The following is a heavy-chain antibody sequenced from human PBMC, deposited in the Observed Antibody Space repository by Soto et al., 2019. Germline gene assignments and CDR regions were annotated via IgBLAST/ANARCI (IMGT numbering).Heavy chain of an antibody. CDR2: ISTYNGDT. CDR1: GYTFTRSG. CDR3: AREGVAPYYYYGMDV. Sequence: QVQLVQSGAEVKKPGASVKVSCKASGYTFTRSGISWVRQAPGQGLEWMGWISTYNGDTNYAQTIQGRITMTTDTTTSTVHMEGGSLRSDDTAVYYCAREGVAPYYYYGMDVWGQGTPVTVSS. V-gene: IGHV1-18*01. J-gene: IGHJ6*02.